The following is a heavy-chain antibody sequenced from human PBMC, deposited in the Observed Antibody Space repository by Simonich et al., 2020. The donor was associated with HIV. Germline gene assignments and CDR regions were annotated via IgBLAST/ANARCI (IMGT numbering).Heavy chain of an antibody. D-gene: IGHD4-4*01. J-gene: IGHJ1*01. CDR3: AGLGLSVTDQYFQH. Sequence: EVQLVQSGAEVKKPWESLTISCKGSGYSFTSYWTGWVRQMSGKGLEWMGIIDPGDAYTRYSPSSQGKVPISADKSISTAYLQLSSLKASDTAMYYCAGLGLSVTDQYFQHWGQGTLVTVSS. CDR1: GYSFTSYW. V-gene: IGHV5-51*01. CDR2: IDPGDAYT.